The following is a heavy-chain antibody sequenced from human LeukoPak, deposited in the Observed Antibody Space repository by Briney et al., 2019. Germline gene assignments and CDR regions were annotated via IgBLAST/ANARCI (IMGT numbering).Heavy chain of an antibody. D-gene: IGHD3-22*01. J-gene: IGHJ3*02. CDR2: ISSNGGST. CDR3: VKDFHDTSGYYYGVVDI. V-gene: IGHV3-64D*06. Sequence: GGSLRLSCSASGFTFSSYAMHWVRQAPGKGLEYVSAISSNGGSTYYADSVKGRFTISRDNFKNTLHLQMSSLRAEDTAVYYCVKDFHDTSGYYYGVVDIWGQGTMVTVSS. CDR1: GFTFSSYA.